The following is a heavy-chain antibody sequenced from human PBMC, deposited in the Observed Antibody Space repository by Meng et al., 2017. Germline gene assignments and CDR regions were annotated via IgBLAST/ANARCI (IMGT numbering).Heavy chain of an antibody. CDR2: IYSGGST. CDR3: ARVSEEVVPSDDAFDI. J-gene: IGHJ3*02. V-gene: IGHV3-53*04. Sequence: GESLKISCAASGFTVSSNYMSWVRQAPGKGLEWVSVIYSGGSTYYADSVKGRFTISRHNSKNTLYLQMNSLRAEDTAVYYCARVSEEVVPSDDAFDIWGQGTMVTVSS. CDR1: GFTVSSNY. D-gene: IGHD3-22*01.